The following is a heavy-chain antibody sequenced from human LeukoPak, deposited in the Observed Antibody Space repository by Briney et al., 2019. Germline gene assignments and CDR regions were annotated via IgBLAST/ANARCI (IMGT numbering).Heavy chain of an antibody. CDR3: ASHYSSGHFTYYFDF. CDR2: INHSGST. Sequence: SETLSLTCAVYGGSFSGYYWSWIRQPPGKGLEWIGEINHSGSTNYNPSLKSRVTISVDTSKNQFSLKLSSVTAADTAVYYCASHYSSGHFTYYFDFWGQGTLVTVSS. CDR1: GGSFSGYY. J-gene: IGHJ4*02. V-gene: IGHV4-34*01. D-gene: IGHD6-19*01.